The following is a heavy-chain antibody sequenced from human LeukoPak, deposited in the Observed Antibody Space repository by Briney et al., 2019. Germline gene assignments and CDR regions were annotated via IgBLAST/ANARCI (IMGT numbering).Heavy chain of an antibody. D-gene: IGHD6-13*01. Sequence: PSETLSLTCTVSGGSVSSSSYYWGWIRQPPGKGLEWIGSIYYSGSTYYNPSLKSRVSISVDTSKNQFSLKLNSLTAADTAVYYCARTPGIAAAGLFDYWGQGTLVTVSS. CDR2: IYYSGST. CDR1: GGSVSSSSYY. J-gene: IGHJ4*02. CDR3: ARTPGIAAAGLFDY. V-gene: IGHV4-39*07.